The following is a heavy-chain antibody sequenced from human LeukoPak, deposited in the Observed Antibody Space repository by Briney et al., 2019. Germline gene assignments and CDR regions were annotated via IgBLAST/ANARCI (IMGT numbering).Heavy chain of an antibody. CDR1: GFTFSSYA. CDR2: VSGSGGYT. D-gene: IGHD3-22*01. Sequence: GGSLRLSCAASGFTFSSYAMSWVRQAPGKGLEWVSSVSGSGGYTYYAGSVKGRFTVSRDNSKNTLYLQMNSLRAEDTAIYYCAKDRPNYYDSSGHYYRRDGDYWGQGTLVTVSS. CDR3: AKDRPNYYDSSGHYYRRDGDY. J-gene: IGHJ4*02. V-gene: IGHV3-23*01.